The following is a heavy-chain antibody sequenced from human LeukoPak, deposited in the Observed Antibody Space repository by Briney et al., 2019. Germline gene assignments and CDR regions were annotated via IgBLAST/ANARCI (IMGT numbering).Heavy chain of an antibody. D-gene: IGHD6-19*01. CDR1: GITFSSYS. Sequence: GGSLRLSCVASGITFSSYSMNWVRQAPGKGLEWVSYISSFSGTINYADSVKGRFTISRDYTTNSLYLQMDSLRAEDTAVYYCARVGKQGWDFDHWGQGTLVTVSS. J-gene: IGHJ4*02. CDR2: ISSFSGTI. V-gene: IGHV3-48*04. CDR3: ARVGKQGWDFDH.